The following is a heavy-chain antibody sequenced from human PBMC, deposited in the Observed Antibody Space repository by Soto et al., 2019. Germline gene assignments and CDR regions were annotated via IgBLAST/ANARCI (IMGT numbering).Heavy chain of an antibody. Sequence: EVQLLESGGGLVQPGGSLRLSCAASGFTFISFAMNWVRQAPGKGLEWVLGLSGSGGTTYSADSVKGRFTISRDNSRDTLYLQLNGLTADDTAIYYCAIGAAATTRGQQSLEFWGQGTLVTVSS. CDR1: GFTFISFA. V-gene: IGHV3-23*01. D-gene: IGHD4-4*01. CDR2: LSGSGGTT. CDR3: AIGAAATTRGQQSLEF. J-gene: IGHJ4*02.